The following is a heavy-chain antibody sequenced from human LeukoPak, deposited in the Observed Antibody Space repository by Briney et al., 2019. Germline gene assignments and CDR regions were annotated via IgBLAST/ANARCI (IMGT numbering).Heavy chain of an antibody. CDR2: ISHDGTTK. V-gene: IGHV3-30*18. Sequence: PGRSLRLSCAASGFIFTNYGMHWVRQAPGKGLEWVAVISHDGTTKFYADSVKGRFTISRDNSKNTLDPQMYSLRAEDTAVYYCAKEPTSYSSGWYFHHWGQGTLVTVSS. CDR3: AKEPTSYSSGWYFHH. CDR1: GFIFTNYG. J-gene: IGHJ1*01. D-gene: IGHD6-25*01.